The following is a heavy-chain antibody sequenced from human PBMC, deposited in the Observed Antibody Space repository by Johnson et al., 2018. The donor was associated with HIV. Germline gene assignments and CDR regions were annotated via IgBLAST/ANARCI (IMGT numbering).Heavy chain of an antibody. Sequence: EVQLVESGGGLVQPGGSLRLSCAASGFTFSSYDMHWVRQATGKGLEWVSAIGTAGDTYYPGSVKGRFPISRDNAKNTLHLQMNSLRPEDTAVYYCARERVAVTGPTRAFDIWGQGTMVIVSS. CDR2: IGTAGDT. D-gene: IGHD6-19*01. J-gene: IGHJ3*02. CDR3: ARERVAVTGPTRAFDI. CDR1: GFTFSSYD. V-gene: IGHV3-13*01.